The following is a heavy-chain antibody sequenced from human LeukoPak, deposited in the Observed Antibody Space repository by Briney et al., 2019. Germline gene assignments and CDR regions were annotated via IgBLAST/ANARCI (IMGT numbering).Heavy chain of an antibody. CDR3: AKFHGSGWRDAFDI. CDR2: ISYDGSNK. V-gene: IGHV3-30-3*01. CDR1: GFTFSSYA. D-gene: IGHD6-25*01. J-gene: IGHJ3*02. Sequence: GGSLSLSCAASGFTFSSYAMHWVRQAPGKGLEWVAVISYDGSNKYYADSVKGRFTIARDNSKNTLYLQMNSLRAEDTAVYYCAKFHGSGWRDAFDIWGQGTMVTVSS.